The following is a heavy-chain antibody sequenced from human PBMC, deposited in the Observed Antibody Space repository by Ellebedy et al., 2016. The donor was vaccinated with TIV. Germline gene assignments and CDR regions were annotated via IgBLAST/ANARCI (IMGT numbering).Heavy chain of an antibody. CDR1: GFTFSSYA. J-gene: IGHJ4*02. CDR3: ARGELSFDFDY. CDR2: ISKDGSNK. V-gene: IGHV3-30*04. Sequence: GGSLRLSXAASGFTFSSYALHWVRQAPGKGLEWVTLISKDGSNKYYADSVKGRFTISRDNSKNTLYLQMNSLRAEDTAVYYCARGELSFDFDYWGQGTLVTVSA. D-gene: IGHD1-26*01.